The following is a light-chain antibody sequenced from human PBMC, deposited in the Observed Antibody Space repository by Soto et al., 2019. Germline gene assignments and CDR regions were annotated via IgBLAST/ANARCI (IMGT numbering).Light chain of an antibody. CDR2: GAS. CDR3: QQYGSSPPLT. V-gene: IGKV3-20*01. CDR1: QSVSSNY. Sequence: EIVLTQSPGTLSLSPGERATLSCRASQSVSSNYLAWYQQKPGQAPRLLIYGASSRATGIPDRFSGSGSGTDFTLTISRLEPEDFAVYNCQQYGSSPPLTFGGGTKVEIK. J-gene: IGKJ4*01.